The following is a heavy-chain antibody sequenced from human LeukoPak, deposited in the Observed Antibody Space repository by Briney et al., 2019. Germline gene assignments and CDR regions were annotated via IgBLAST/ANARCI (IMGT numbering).Heavy chain of an antibody. CDR3: ATGFLEWPGY. V-gene: IGHV1-24*01. D-gene: IGHD3-3*01. Sequence: ASVKVSCKVPGYTLTELSMHWVRQAPGKGLEWMGGFDPEDGETIYAQKFQGRVTMAEDTSTDTAYMELSSLRSEDTAVHYCATGFLEWPGYWGQGTLVTVSS. CDR2: FDPEDGET. CDR1: GYTLTELS. J-gene: IGHJ4*02.